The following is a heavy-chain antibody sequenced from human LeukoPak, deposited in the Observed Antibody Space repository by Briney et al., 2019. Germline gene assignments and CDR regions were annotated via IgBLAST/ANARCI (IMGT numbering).Heavy chain of an antibody. CDR1: GYTFSSYD. CDR2: MNPNSGNT. J-gene: IGHJ4*02. CDR3: TRGLRREQQLLRAFDD. V-gene: IGHV1-8*01. D-gene: IGHD6-13*01. Sequence: ASVKVSFKASGYTFSSYDINWVRQATGQGLEWMGWMNPNSGNTGYAQKFQGRVSMTSNTAISTAYMELSSLRSEDTAVYYCTRGLRREQQLLRAFDDWGQGTLVTVSS.